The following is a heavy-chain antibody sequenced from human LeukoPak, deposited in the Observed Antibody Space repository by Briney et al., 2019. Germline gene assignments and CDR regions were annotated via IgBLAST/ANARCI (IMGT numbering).Heavy chain of an antibody. J-gene: IGHJ4*02. Sequence: GASVKVSCKASGYTFTSYGISWVRQAPGHGLEWMGWISAYNGNTNYAQKLQGRVTMTTDTSTSTAYMELRSLRSDDTAVYYCARDSGYQLLIFHFDYWGQGTLVTVSS. CDR2: ISAYNGNT. CDR1: GYTFTSYG. V-gene: IGHV1-18*01. D-gene: IGHD2-2*01. CDR3: ARDSGYQLLIFHFDY.